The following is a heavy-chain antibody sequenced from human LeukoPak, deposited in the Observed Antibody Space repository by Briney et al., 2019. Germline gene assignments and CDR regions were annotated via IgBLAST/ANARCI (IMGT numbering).Heavy chain of an antibody. CDR1: GFIFDDYA. V-gene: IGHV3-9*01. CDR2: ISWNSDSI. J-gene: IGHJ6*03. CDR3: ARESYGSGSYGYYYYYYMDV. D-gene: IGHD3-10*01. Sequence: PGGSLRLSCAASGFIFDDYAMHWVRQAPGKGLEWVSGISWNSDSIDYANSVKGRFTISRDNAKNSLYLQMNSLRAEDTAVYYCARESYGSGSYGYYYYYYMDVWGKGTTVAVSS.